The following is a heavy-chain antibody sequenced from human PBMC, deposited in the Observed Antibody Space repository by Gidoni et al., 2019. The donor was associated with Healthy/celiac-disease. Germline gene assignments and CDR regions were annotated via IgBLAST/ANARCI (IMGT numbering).Heavy chain of an antibody. CDR3: AREVPGDGIVVVPAAMGCLDY. Sequence: EVQLVESGGGLVQPGGSLRLSCAASGFTFSSYSMNWVRQAPGKGLEWVSYISSSSSTIYYADSVKGRFTISRDNAKNSLYLQMNSLRDEDTAVYYCAREVPGDGIVVVPAAMGCLDYWGQGTLVTVSS. V-gene: IGHV3-48*02. CDR1: GFTFSSYS. J-gene: IGHJ4*02. D-gene: IGHD2-2*01. CDR2: ISSSSSTI.